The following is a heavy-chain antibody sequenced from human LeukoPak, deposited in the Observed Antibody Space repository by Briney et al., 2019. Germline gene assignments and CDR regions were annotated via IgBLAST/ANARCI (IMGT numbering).Heavy chain of an antibody. J-gene: IGHJ6*03. CDR3: ARDSQRLVSAATMDV. D-gene: IGHD2-8*01. CDR1: GFTFSSYW. V-gene: IGHV3-74*01. CDR2: INSDGSST. Sequence: PGGSLRLSCAASGFTFSSYWMHWVRQAPGKGLVWVSRINSDGSSTSYADSVKGRFTISRDNAKNTLYLQMNSLRAEDTAVYYCARDSQRLVSAATMDVWGKGTTVTVSS.